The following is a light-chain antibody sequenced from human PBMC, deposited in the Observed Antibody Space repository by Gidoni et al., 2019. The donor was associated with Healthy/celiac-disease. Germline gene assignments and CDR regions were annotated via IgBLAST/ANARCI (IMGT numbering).Light chain of an antibody. CDR1: QSVLYSSNNKNY. Sequence: DLVMTQSPDSLAVSLGERATINCKSSQSVLYSSNNKNYLAWYQQKPGQPPKLLIYWASTRESGVPDRFSGSGSGTDLTLTISSLQAEDGAVYYCQQEYSTPWPVGQGTKVEIK. J-gene: IGKJ1*01. CDR3: QQEYSTPWP. V-gene: IGKV4-1*01. CDR2: WAS.